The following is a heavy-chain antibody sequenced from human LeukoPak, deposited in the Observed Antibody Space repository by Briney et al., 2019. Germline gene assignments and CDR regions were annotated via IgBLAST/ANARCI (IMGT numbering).Heavy chain of an antibody. V-gene: IGHV3-15*01. D-gene: IGHD6-13*01. CDR3: TVLDIRSSWYIDY. J-gene: IGHJ4*02. Sequence: PGGSLRLSCAASGFTFNNAYMSWVRQAPGKGLEWVGRIKTKADGGTTEYAAPVKGRFSNSRDDSRNALYLQMNSLITEDAAVYYCTVLDIRSSWYIDYWGQGSLVTVSS. CDR2: IKTKADGGTT. CDR1: GFTFNNAY.